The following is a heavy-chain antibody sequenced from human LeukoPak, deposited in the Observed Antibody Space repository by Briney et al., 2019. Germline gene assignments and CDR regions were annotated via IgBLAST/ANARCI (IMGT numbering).Heavy chain of an antibody. J-gene: IGHJ4*02. Sequence: SETLSLTCTVSGSSISSYYWSWIRQPPGKGLEWIGYIYYSGSTNYNPSLKSRVTISVDTSKNQFSLKLSSVTAADTAVYYCARDDPNKYYFDYWGQGTLVTVSS. CDR1: GSSISSYY. CDR3: ARDDPNKYYFDY. CDR2: IYYSGST. V-gene: IGHV4-59*12.